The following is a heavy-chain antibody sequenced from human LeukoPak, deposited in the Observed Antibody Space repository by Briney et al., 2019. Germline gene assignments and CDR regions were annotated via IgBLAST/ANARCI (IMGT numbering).Heavy chain of an antibody. CDR3: ASGSYGSGFYYFYYMDV. J-gene: IGHJ6*03. CDR2: ISYDGSNK. D-gene: IGHD3-10*01. V-gene: IGHV3-30*04. Sequence: GGSLRLSCAASGFTFSSYAMHWVRQAPGKGLEWVAVISYDGSNKYYADSVKGRFTISRDNAKNSVSLQMNSLRAEDTAVYYCASGSYGSGFYYFYYMDVWGKGTTVTVSS. CDR1: GFTFSSYA.